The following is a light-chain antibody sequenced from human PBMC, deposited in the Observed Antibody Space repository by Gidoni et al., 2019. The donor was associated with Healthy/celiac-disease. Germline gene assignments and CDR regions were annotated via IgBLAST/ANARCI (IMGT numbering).Light chain of an antibody. CDR3: CSYAGSRV. J-gene: IGLJ3*02. CDR1: SSDVGSYNL. CDR2: EGS. V-gene: IGLV2-23*01. Sequence: QSAPTHSSSVSASPGQSITISCTVTSSDVGSYNLVSWYQQHPGKAPKLMIYEGSKRPSGVSNRFSGSKSGNTASLTISGLQAEDEADYYCCSYAGSRVFGGGTKLTVL.